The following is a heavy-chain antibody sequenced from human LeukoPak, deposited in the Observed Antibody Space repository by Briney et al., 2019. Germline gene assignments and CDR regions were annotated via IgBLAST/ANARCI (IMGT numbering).Heavy chain of an antibody. CDR2: ISSSSSTI. V-gene: IGHV3-48*02. CDR1: GFTFSSYS. CDR3: ARDGMVRGVIIWDAFDI. J-gene: IGHJ3*02. Sequence: GGSLRLSCAASGFTFSSYSMNWVRQAPGKWLEWVSYISSSSSTIYYADSVKGRFTISRVNAKNSLYLQMNSLRDEDTAVYYCARDGMVRGVIIWDAFDIWGQGTMVTVSS. D-gene: IGHD3-10*01.